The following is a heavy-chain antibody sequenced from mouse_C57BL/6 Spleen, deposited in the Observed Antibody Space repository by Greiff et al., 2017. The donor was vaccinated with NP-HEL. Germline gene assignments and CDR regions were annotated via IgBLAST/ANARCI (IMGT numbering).Heavy chain of an antibody. J-gene: IGHJ3*01. V-gene: IGHV1-7*01. D-gene: IGHD1-1*01. CDR1: GYTFTSYW. Sequence: QVQLKQSGAELAKPGASVKLSCKASGYTFTSYWMHWVKQRPGQGLEWIGYINPSSGYTKYNQKFKDKATLTADKSSSTAYMQLSSLTYEDSAVYYCARSTSFTTVVTPFAYWGQGTLVTVSA. CDR2: INPSSGYT. CDR3: ARSTSFTTVVTPFAY.